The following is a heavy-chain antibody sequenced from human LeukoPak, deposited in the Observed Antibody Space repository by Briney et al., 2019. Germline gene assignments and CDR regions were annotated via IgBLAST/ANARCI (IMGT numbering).Heavy chain of an antibody. V-gene: IGHV3-53*01. Sequence: GGSLRLSCVASAFSDKSNYMSWVRQAPGKGLEWVSVSYSGGSTYYEDSVKGRFTVSSDVSKNTLYLQMNNLRAEDTAVYYCARAPGSSAYFWYFDLWGRGTLVTVSS. CDR1: AFSDKSNY. J-gene: IGHJ2*01. CDR2: SYSGGST. D-gene: IGHD6-6*01. CDR3: ARAPGSSAYFWYFDL.